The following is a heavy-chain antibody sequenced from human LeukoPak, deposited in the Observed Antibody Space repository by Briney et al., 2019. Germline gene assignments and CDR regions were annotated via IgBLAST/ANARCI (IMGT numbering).Heavy chain of an antibody. D-gene: IGHD2-2*01. CDR3: ARALQRYCSSTSCYAFDI. Sequence: ASVKVSCKASGYTFTSYGISWVRQAPGQGLEWMGWISAYNGNTNYAQKLQGRVTMTTDTSTSTAYMELRSLRSDDTAVYYCARALQRYCSSTSCYAFDIWGQGTMATVSS. J-gene: IGHJ3*02. CDR2: ISAYNGNT. CDR1: GYTFTSYG. V-gene: IGHV1-18*01.